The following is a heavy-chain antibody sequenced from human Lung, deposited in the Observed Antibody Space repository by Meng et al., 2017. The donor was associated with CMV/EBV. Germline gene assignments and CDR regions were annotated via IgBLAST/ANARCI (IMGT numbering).Heavy chain of an antibody. Sequence: TXSLXCTVSGGSISSGGYYWSWIRQHPGKGLEWIGYIYYSGSTYYNPSLKSRVTTSVDTSKNQFSLKLSSVTAADTAVYYCASKPDYHGSGSYYYYGIDVWGQGXTVTVSS. CDR1: GGSISSGGYY. D-gene: IGHD3-10*01. CDR2: IYYSGST. CDR3: ASKPDYHGSGSYYYYGIDV. V-gene: IGHV4-31*03. J-gene: IGHJ6*02.